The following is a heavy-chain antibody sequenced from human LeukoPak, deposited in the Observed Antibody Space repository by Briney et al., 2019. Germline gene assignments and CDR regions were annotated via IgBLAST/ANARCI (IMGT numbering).Heavy chain of an antibody. V-gene: IGHV3-23*01. D-gene: IGHD6-19*01. CDR2: ISGSGGST. CDR1: GFTSSSYG. Sequence: GGTLRLSCAASGFTSSSYGMSWVRQAPGKGLEWVSAISGSGGSTYYADSVKGRFTISRDNSKNTLYLQMNSLRAEDTAVYYCAKDDGSGWYFDYWGQGTLVTVSS. J-gene: IGHJ4*02. CDR3: AKDDGSGWYFDY.